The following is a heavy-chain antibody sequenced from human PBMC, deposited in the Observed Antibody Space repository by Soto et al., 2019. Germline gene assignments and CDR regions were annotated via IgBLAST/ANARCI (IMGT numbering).Heavy chain of an antibody. Sequence: QLQLQESGSGLVKPSQTLSLTCAVSGGSISSGGYSWSWIRQPPGKGLEWIGYIYHSGSTYYNPSLKSRVTISVDRSKNQFSLKLSSVTAADTAVYYCARDRLAAAGTLGWFDPWGQGTLVTVSS. V-gene: IGHV4-30-2*01. CDR1: GGSISSGGYS. D-gene: IGHD6-13*01. J-gene: IGHJ5*02. CDR2: IYHSGST. CDR3: ARDRLAAAGTLGWFDP.